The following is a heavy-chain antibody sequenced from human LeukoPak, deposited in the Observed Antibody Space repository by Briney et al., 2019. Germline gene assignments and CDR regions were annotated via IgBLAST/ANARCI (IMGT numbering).Heavy chain of an antibody. J-gene: IGHJ4*02. CDR1: GGSISSGGYS. D-gene: IGHD2-15*01. Sequence: SETLSLTCAVSGGSISSGGYSWSWIPQPPGKGLEWIGYIYHSGSTYYNPSLKSRVTISVDRSKNQFSLKLSSVTAADTAVYYCARVGPVAATFDYWGQGTLVTVSS. V-gene: IGHV4-30-2*01. CDR3: ARVGPVAATFDY. CDR2: IYHSGST.